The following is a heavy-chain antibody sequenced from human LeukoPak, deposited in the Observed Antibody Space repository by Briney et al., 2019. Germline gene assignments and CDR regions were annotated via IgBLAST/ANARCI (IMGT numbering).Heavy chain of an antibody. CDR1: GFTLSSYS. J-gene: IGHJ4*02. V-gene: IGHV3-21*01. CDR3: ARGSRWLQSDFDY. CDR2: ISSSSSYI. Sequence: PGGSLRLSCAASGFTLSSYSMNWVRQAPGKGLEWVSSISSSSSYIYYADSVKGRFTISRDNAKNTLYLQMNSLRAEDTAVYYCARGSRWLQSDFDYWGQGTLVTVSS. D-gene: IGHD5-24*01.